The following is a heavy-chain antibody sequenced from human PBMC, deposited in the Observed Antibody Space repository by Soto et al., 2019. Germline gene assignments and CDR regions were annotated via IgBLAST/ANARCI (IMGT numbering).Heavy chain of an antibody. D-gene: IGHD5-12*01. CDR2: VKDGGHT. V-gene: IGHV4-34*01. J-gene: IGHJ4*01. CDR3: ARGQEGGVATH. Sequence: QVQLQQWGAGLLKPSETLSLNCAVTGGSLNGYYWSWIRQPPGKGLEWSGEVKDGGHTNYSPSLRGRVTISSDTTKTQFSIRLNSVTAADTGVYYCARGQEGGVATHRDHGSLVTVCS. CDR1: GGSLNGYY.